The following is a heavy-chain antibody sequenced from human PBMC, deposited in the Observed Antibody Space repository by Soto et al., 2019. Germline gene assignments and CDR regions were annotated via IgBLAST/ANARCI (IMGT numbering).Heavy chain of an antibody. Sequence: PGGSLRLSCAASGFTFSSYSMNWVRQAPGKGLEWVSSISSSSSYIYYADSVKGRFTISRDNAKNSLYLQMNSLRAEDTAVYYCARDLQFYSNYELPWFDPWGQGTLVTVSS. CDR1: GFTFSSYS. CDR2: ISSSSSYI. D-gene: IGHD4-4*01. V-gene: IGHV3-21*01. J-gene: IGHJ5*02. CDR3: ARDLQFYSNYELPWFDP.